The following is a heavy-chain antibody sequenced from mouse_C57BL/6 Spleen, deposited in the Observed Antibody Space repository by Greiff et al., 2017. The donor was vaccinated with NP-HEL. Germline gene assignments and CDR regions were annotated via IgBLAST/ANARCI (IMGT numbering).Heavy chain of an antibody. CDR1: GYAFSSSW. Sequence: VQLQQSGPELVKPGASVKISCKASGYAFSSSWMNWVKQRPGKGLEWIGRIYPGDGDTNYNGKFKGKATLTADKSSSTAYMQLSSLTSEDSAVYFCARNYGSSYDYWGQCTTLTVSS. CDR3: ARNYGSSYDY. D-gene: IGHD1-1*01. CDR2: IYPGDGDT. J-gene: IGHJ2*01. V-gene: IGHV1-82*01.